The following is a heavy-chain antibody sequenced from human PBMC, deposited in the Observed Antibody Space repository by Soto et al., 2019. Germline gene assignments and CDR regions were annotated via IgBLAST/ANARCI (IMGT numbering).Heavy chain of an antibody. CDR2: ISASSDYT. CDR3: AIDVRGGSPRPDY. V-gene: IGHV3-23*01. J-gene: IGHJ4*02. Sequence: EVQLLESGGGLIQPGESLRLSCVASGFTISPFAMSWVRQPPGKGLEWVSGISASSDYTFYADSVRGRFTVSRDNSKNTVSLQMNNLRVEDTALYYCAIDVRGGSPRPDYWGLGTLVTVSS. D-gene: IGHD3-10*01. CDR1: GFTISPFA.